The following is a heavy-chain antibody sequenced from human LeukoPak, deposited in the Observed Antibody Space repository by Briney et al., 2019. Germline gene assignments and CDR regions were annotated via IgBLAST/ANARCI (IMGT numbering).Heavy chain of an antibody. CDR3: ARVGYYDFWSGYPLGAFDI. V-gene: IGHV4-30-4*08. CDR1: GGSISSGDYY. CDR2: IYYSGST. Sequence: SQTLSLTCTVSGGSISSGDYYWSWIRQPPGKGLEWIGYIYYSGSTYYNPSLKSRVTISVDTSKNQFSLKLSSVTAADTAVYYCARVGYYDFWSGYPLGAFDIWGRGTMVTVSS. D-gene: IGHD3-3*01. J-gene: IGHJ3*02.